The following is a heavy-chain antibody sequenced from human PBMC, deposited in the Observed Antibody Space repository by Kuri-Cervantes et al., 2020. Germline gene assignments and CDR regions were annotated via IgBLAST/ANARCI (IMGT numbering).Heavy chain of an antibody. CDR1: GFTFSSYG. D-gene: IGHD5-18*01. CDR2: IKVDGSEK. Sequence: GESLKISCAASGFTFSSYGMHWVRQAPGKGLEWVANIKVDGSEKNYLDSVKGRFTISRDNAKSSVYLQVNSLRADDTAMYYCARGYSYPSSGFDCWGQGTLVTVSS. V-gene: IGHV3-7*01. J-gene: IGHJ4*02. CDR3: ARGYSYPSSGFDC.